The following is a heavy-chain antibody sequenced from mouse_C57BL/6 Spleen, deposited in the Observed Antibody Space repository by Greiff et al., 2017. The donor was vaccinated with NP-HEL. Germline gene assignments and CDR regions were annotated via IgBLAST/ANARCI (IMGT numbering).Heavy chain of an antibody. CDR2: IDPEDGDT. V-gene: IGHV14-1*01. CDR3: TATVVAPYAMDY. Sequence: EVKLVESGAELVRPGASVKLSCTASGFNIKDYYMHWVKQRPEQGLEWIGRIDPEDGDTEYAPKFQGKATMTADTSSNTAYLQLSSLTSEDTAVYYCTATVVAPYAMDYWGQGTSVTVSS. CDR1: GFNIKDYY. J-gene: IGHJ4*01. D-gene: IGHD1-1*01.